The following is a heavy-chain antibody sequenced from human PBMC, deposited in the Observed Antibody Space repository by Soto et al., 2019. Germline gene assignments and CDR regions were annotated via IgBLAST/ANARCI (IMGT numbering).Heavy chain of an antibody. CDR2: INPDGGST. V-gene: IGHV1-46*01. CDR1: GYTFTNYY. J-gene: IGHJ4*02. Sequence: QVQLVQSGAEVKKPGASVMLSCKASGYTFTNYYMHWVRQAPGQGLEWMGIINPDGGSTRYAQKFQGRVTITRDTSTSTFYMELSSLRSEDTAVYYCAKAPRGGVIITTYSAHIDYWGQGTLVTVSS. D-gene: IGHD3-3*01. CDR3: AKAPRGGVIITTYSAHIDY.